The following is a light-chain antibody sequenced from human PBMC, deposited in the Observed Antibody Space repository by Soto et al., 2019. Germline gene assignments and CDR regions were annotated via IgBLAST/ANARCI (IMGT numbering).Light chain of an antibody. J-gene: IGKJ2*01. CDR3: QQRINWPRT. CDR1: QSVSSY. V-gene: IGKV3-11*01. CDR2: DAS. Sequence: EIVLTQSPATLSLSPGERATLSCRASQSVSSYLAWYQQKPGQAPRLLIYDASNRATGIPARFSGSGSGTDFTLTISSLEPEDFALYYCQQRINWPRTFGQGTKLEIK.